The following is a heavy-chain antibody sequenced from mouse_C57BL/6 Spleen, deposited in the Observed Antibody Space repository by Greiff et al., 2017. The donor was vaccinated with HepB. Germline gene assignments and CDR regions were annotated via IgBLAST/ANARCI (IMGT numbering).Heavy chain of an antibody. CDR1: GYAFSSSW. J-gene: IGHJ2*01. Sequence: QVQLKQSGPELVKPGASVKISCKASGYAFSSSWMNWVKQRPGKGLEWIGRIYPGDGDTNYNGKFKGKATLTADKSSSTAYMQLSSLTSEDSAVYFCARSHYGSSLRFDYWGQGTTLTVSS. D-gene: IGHD1-1*01. V-gene: IGHV1-82*01. CDR3: ARSHYGSSLRFDY. CDR2: IYPGDGDT.